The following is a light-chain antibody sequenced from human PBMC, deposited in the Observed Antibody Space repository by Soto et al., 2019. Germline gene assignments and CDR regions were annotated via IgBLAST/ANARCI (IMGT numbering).Light chain of an antibody. CDR2: ASS. Sequence: IQLTQSPSSLSASVGDRVTITCRASQDISSYLAWYRQKPGKAPELLMYASSTLQAGVPSRFSGSGSGKDFTLTFPSLQPEDFATYYCQHFNAYPPLFTFGPGTKVNI. V-gene: IGKV1-9*01. CDR1: QDISSY. CDR3: QHFNAYPPLFT. J-gene: IGKJ3*01.